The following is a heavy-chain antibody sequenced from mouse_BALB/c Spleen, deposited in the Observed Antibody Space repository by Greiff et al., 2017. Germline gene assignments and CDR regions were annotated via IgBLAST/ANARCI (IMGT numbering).Heavy chain of an antibody. V-gene: IGHV5-6*01. CDR2: ISSGGSYT. Sequence: EVHLVESGGDLVKPGGSLKLSCAASGFTFSSYGMSWVRQTPDKRLEWVATISSGGSYTYYPDSVKGRFTISRDNAKNTLYLQMSSLKSEDTAMYYCARQGVQAWFAYWGQGTLVTVSA. J-gene: IGHJ3*01. D-gene: IGHD2-14*01. CDR1: GFTFSSYG. CDR3: ARQGVQAWFAY.